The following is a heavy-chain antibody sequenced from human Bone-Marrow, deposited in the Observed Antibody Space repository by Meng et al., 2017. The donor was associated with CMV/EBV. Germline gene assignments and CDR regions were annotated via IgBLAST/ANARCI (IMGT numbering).Heavy chain of an antibody. CDR3: ASEPDYY. CDR2: IYYSGYT. J-gene: IGHJ4*02. CDR1: GGSISNYY. V-gene: IGHV4-59*01. D-gene: IGHD2-2*01. Sequence: SETLSLTCTVSGGSISNYYWNWIRQPPGKGLEWIGYIYYSGYTKFNPSLKSRVTISVDTSKNQFSLKLNSVTAADTAVYYCASEPDYYWGQGTLVTVSS.